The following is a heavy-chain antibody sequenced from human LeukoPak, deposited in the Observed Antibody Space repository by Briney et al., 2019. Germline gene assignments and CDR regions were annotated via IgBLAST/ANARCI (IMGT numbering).Heavy chain of an antibody. D-gene: IGHD1-26*01. Sequence: SETLSLTCSVSGYSISNGYYWGWIRQPPGKGLEFIGSVYHGGNTYYKASLKSRVTISLDTSKNQVSLRLSSVTAADTAVYYCARSYSGSFLYWGQGSLVTVSS. CDR2: VYHGGNT. J-gene: IGHJ1*01. V-gene: IGHV4-38-2*01. CDR1: GYSISNGYY. CDR3: ARSYSGSFLY.